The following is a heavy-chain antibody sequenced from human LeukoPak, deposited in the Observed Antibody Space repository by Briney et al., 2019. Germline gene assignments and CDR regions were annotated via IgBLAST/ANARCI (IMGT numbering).Heavy chain of an antibody. D-gene: IGHD3-22*01. CDR1: GYTFTTYG. CDR3: ARVFHDSGGYYPYYFDY. Sequence: ASVKVSCKASGYTFTTYGISWVRQAPGQGLEWMGWISAYNGNTNYAQKLQGGATMTTDTSTSTAYMELRSLRSDDTAVYYCARVFHDSGGYYPYYFDYWGQGTLVTVSS. CDR2: ISAYNGNT. J-gene: IGHJ4*02. V-gene: IGHV1-18*01.